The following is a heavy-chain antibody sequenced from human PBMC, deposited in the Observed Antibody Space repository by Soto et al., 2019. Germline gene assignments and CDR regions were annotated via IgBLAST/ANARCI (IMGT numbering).Heavy chain of an antibody. D-gene: IGHD3-22*01. Sequence: SETLSLTCTVSGGSVNSGSYYWSWIRQPPGKGLEWIGYIYYTGGTNYSPSLKSRVTISVDTSKNQFSLTLYSVTAADTAVYYCVREPYSFDRSGYYFDFWGQGTLVTVSS. CDR1: GGSVNSGSYY. V-gene: IGHV4-61*01. CDR2: IYYTGGT. J-gene: IGHJ4*02. CDR3: VREPYSFDRSGYYFDF.